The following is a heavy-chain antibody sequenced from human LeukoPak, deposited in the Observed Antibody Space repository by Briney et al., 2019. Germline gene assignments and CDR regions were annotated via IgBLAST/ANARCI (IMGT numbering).Heavy chain of an antibody. J-gene: IGHJ5*02. V-gene: IGHV1-18*04. D-gene: IGHD3-10*01. CDR3: ARDRFGENWFDP. Sequence: ASVKVSCKASGYTFTSYYMHWVRQAPGQGLEWMGWISAYNGNTNYAQKLQGRVTMTTDTSTSTAYMELRSLRSDDTAVYYCARDRFGENWFDPWGQGTLVTVSS. CDR1: GYTFTSYY. CDR2: ISAYNGNT.